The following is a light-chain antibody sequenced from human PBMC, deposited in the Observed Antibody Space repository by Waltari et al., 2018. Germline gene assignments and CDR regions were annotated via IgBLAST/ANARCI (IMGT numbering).Light chain of an antibody. CDR1: QCVSPN. CDR2: AAS. CDR3: QHYSYGPPWT. J-gene: IGKJ1*01. Sequence: EIVMTQSPFPLSVSPGERGTLPCWSDQCVSPNLAWYQQKPRQTPRLLMYAASTRAPGIPTRFSGSGSGTEFTLTISGLQSEDSAVYFCQHYSYGPPWTFGQGTKVEIK. V-gene: IGKV3-15*01.